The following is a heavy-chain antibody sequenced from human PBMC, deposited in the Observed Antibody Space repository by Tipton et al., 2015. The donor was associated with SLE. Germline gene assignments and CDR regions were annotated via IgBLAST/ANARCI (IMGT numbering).Heavy chain of an antibody. CDR2: IRHDGSNK. V-gene: IGHV3-30*02. J-gene: IGHJ4*01. CDR3: AKDKGTYFFDY. Sequence: SLRLSCAASGLTFTSSGMHWVRQAPGKGLEWVAFIRHDGSNKYYADSVEGRFTISRDNSRDTVSLQMDGLRADDTAVYYCAKDKGTYFFDYWGHGALVTVSS. CDR1: GLTFTSSG.